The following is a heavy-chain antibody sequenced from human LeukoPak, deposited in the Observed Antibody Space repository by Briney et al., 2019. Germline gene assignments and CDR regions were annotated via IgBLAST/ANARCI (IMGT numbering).Heavy chain of an antibody. CDR3: ASLATDSADYWFDP. J-gene: IGHJ5*02. V-gene: IGHV5-51*01. CDR2: IYPTDSIT. Sequence: GESLKISCQTSGYDFFTKSIGWARQLPGKGLEWMGIIYPTDSITRYSPSFRGQVTISVDTSISTAYLHWSSLKASDTAIYYCASLATDSADYWFDPWGQGTLVTVSS. CDR1: GYDFFTKS. D-gene: IGHD6-13*01.